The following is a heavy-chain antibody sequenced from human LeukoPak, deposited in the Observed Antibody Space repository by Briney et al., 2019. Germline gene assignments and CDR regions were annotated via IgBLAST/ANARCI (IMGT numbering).Heavy chain of an antibody. V-gene: IGHV3-30*04. Sequence: PGGSLRLSCAASGFTFSSYAMHWVRQAPGKGLEWVAVITSDGSDQYYADSVKDRFIISRDRSKNTVYLQMNSLRAEDTAVYYCAKDGGYGSAWPFDYWGQGTLVTVSS. J-gene: IGHJ4*02. CDR3: AKDGGYGSAWPFDY. CDR2: ITSDGSDQ. CDR1: GFTFSSYA. D-gene: IGHD6-19*01.